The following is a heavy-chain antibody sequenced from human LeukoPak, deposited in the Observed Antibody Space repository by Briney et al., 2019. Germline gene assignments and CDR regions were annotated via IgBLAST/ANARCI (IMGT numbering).Heavy chain of an antibody. D-gene: IGHD3-22*01. CDR1: EFTFSIYA. Sequence: SGGSLRLSCAASEFTFSIYAMTWVRQAPGKGLEWVSGISAGGGTTYYADSVKGRFSISRDNSKKTVYLQMNSLRAEDTAIYYCAKDQGYYDSSGYLDYWGQGTLVTVSS. CDR2: ISAGGGTT. V-gene: IGHV3-23*01. CDR3: AKDQGYYDSSGYLDY. J-gene: IGHJ4*02.